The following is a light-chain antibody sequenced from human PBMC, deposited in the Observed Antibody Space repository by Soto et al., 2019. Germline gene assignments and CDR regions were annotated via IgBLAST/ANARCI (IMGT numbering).Light chain of an antibody. CDR3: QQYGSSPYT. CDR2: GAS. Sequence: EVVLTQSPGTLSLSPGETATLSCRASQSVYSSSLAWYQQKPGQAPRLLISGASRRATGIPDRFSGSGSGTDFSLTISRVEPEDFAVYYCQQYGSSPYTFGQGTKVEIK. CDR1: QSVYSSS. J-gene: IGKJ2*01. V-gene: IGKV3-20*01.